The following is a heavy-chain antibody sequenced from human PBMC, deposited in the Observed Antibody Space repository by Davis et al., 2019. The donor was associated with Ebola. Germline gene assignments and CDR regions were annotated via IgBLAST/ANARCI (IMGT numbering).Heavy chain of an antibody. Sequence: PGGSLRLSCVASGFTFSSYEINWVRQGPGKGLEWVAHINWNGGSTVYADSVKGRFTISRDNAKNSLYLQMDRMGVEDTAFYYGSWAPTSLFGGNMDEDQWGQGTLVTVSS. J-gene: IGHJ4*02. D-gene: IGHD3-16*01. V-gene: IGHV3-20*04. CDR3: SWAPTSLFGGNMDEDQ. CDR2: INWNGGST. CDR1: GFTFSSYE.